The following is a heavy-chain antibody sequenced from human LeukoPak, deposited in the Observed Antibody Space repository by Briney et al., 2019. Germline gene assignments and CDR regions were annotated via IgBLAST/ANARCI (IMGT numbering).Heavy chain of an antibody. CDR1: GGSINTYY. Sequence: SETVSLTCSVSGGSINTYYWSCTRQPAGKGLEWIGRIHSSGSTHYNPSLKSRVTMSLDTSKNQFSLKLTSVTAADTAVYYCARDNDFFDYWGHESLVAVSS. V-gene: IGHV4-4*07. J-gene: IGHJ4*01. CDR2: IHSSGST. CDR3: ARDNDFFDY.